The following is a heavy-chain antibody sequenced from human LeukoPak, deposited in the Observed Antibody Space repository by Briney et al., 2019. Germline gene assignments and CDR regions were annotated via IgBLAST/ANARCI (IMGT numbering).Heavy chain of an antibody. CDR1: GGSISSYY. CDR2: IYCSGST. V-gene: IGHV4-59*01. J-gene: IGHJ3*02. D-gene: IGHD6-19*01. CDR3: ASRTVAGAFDI. Sequence: SETLSLTCTVSGGSISSYYWSWIRQPPGKGLEWIGYIYCSGSTNYNPSLKSRVTISVDTSKNQFSLKLSSVTAADTAVYYCASRTVAGAFDIWGQGTMVTVSS.